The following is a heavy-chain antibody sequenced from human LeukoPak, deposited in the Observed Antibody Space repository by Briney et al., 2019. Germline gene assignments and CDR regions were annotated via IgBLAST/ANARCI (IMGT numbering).Heavy chain of an antibody. D-gene: IGHD5-24*01. V-gene: IGHV3-43*02. J-gene: IGHJ6*02. CDR1: GFIFDNYA. CDR3: ARWSYGMDV. CDR2: ISGDGGST. Sequence: GGSLRLSCAAPGFIFDNYAIHWVRQAPGKGLEWVSLISGDGGSTFYADSVRGRFTISRDNAKNSLYLQMNSLRDEDTAVYYCARWSYGMDVWGQGTTVTVSS.